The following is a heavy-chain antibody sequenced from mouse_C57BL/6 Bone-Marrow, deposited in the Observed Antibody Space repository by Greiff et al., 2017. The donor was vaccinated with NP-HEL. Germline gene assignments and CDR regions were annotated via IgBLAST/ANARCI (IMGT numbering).Heavy chain of an antibody. CDR3: TTPSPYGYDFDY. V-gene: IGHV14-1*01. J-gene: IGHJ2*01. CDR1: GFNIKDYY. Sequence: VQLQQSGAELVRPGASVKLSCTASGFNIKDYYMHWVKQRPEQGLEWIGRLDPEDGDTEYAPKFQGKATMTADTSSNTAYLQLSSLTSEDTAVYYCTTPSPYGYDFDYWGQGTTLTVSS. CDR2: LDPEDGDT. D-gene: IGHD2-2*01.